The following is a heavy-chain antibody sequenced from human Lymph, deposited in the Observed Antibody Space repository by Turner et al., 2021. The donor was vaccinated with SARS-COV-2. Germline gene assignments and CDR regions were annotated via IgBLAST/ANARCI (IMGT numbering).Heavy chain of an antibody. D-gene: IGHD3-22*01. J-gene: IGHJ4*02. V-gene: IGHV3-23*01. CDR1: GFTFSSYA. CDR3: AKNEVAMIVVVITLFDY. Sequence: EVQLLESGGGLVQPGGSLRLSCAASGFTFSSYAMSWVRQAPGKGLEWVSVISGSGGSTYYADSVKGRFTISRDNSKNTLYLQMNSLRAEDTAVYYCAKNEVAMIVVVITLFDYWGQGTLVTVFS. CDR2: ISGSGGST.